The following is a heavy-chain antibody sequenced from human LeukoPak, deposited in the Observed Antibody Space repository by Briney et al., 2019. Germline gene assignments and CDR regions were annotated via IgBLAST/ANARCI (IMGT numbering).Heavy chain of an antibody. D-gene: IGHD4-17*01. CDR3: ARDLDGDYNAFDI. CDR2: ISSSSSYI. J-gene: IGHJ3*02. V-gene: IGHV3-21*01. Sequence: GGSLRLSCAASGFTFSSYSMNWVRQAPGKGLEWVSSISSSSSYIYYADPVKGRFTISRDNAKNSLYLQMNSLRAEDTAVYYCARDLDGDYNAFDIWGQGTMVTVFS. CDR1: GFTFSSYS.